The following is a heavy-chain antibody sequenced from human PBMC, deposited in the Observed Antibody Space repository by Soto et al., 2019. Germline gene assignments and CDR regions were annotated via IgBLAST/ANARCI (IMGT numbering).Heavy chain of an antibody. CDR1: GGTFSSYT. D-gene: IGHD1-26*01. V-gene: IGHV1-69*02. J-gene: IGHJ6*03. CDR2: IIPILGIA. CDR3: ARGIVASLYYYYYIDV. Sequence: QVQLVQSGAEVKKPGSSVKVSCKASGGTFSSYTISWVRQAPGQGLEWMGRIIPILGIANYAKKFQGRVTITADKSTSTADMELSSLRSEDTAVYYCARGIVASLYYYYYIDVWGKGTTVTVSS.